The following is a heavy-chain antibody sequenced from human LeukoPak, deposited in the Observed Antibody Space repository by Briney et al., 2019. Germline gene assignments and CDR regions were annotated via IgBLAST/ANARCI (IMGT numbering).Heavy chain of an antibody. Sequence: GGSLRLSCAVSGFTFRSYAMHWVRQAPGKGLEWVAVISDDGSNKSYADSVKGRFTISRDNSKNTLYVQVNSLGTEDTAAYYCAKGSYYDSSGSFYFDYWGQGTLVTVSS. D-gene: IGHD3-22*01. CDR3: AKGSYYDSSGSFYFDY. CDR1: GFTFRSYA. CDR2: ISDDGSNK. J-gene: IGHJ4*02. V-gene: IGHV3-30*04.